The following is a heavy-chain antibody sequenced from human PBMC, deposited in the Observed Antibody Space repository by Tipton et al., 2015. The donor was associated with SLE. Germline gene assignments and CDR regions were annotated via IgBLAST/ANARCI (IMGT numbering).Heavy chain of an antibody. CDR3: ARSAIFGGIMGGYFDY. CDR1: GGSITNHY. CDR2: IHYTGTT. D-gene: IGHD3-3*01. J-gene: IGHJ4*02. Sequence: TLSLTCTVSGGSITNHYWNWCRQPPGKGLEWIGFIHYTGTTNDNPSPKSRVTMSLAMSKNQYSLWLTSVVAADTAGYYCARSAIFGGIMGGYFDYWGPGTLVTVSS. V-gene: IGHV4-59*11.